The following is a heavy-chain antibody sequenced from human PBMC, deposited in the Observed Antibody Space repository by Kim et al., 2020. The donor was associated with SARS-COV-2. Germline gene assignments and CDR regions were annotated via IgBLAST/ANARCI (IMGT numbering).Heavy chain of an antibody. CDR1: GFTFSSYE. CDR3: ARVGYSYGYYFDY. D-gene: IGHD5-18*01. Sequence: GGSLRLSCAASGFTFSSYEMNWVRQAPGKGLEWVSYISSSGSTIYYADSVKGRFTISRDNAKNSLYLQMNSLRAEDTAVYYCARVGYSYGYYFDYWGQGTLVTVSS. CDR2: ISSSGSTI. V-gene: IGHV3-48*03. J-gene: IGHJ4*02.